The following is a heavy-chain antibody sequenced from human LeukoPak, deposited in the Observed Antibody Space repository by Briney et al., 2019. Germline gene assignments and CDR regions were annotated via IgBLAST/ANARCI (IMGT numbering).Heavy chain of an antibody. V-gene: IGHV4-39*07. Sequence: PSETLSLTCPVSGGSISSRSYYWGWIRQPPGKGLEWIGSIYYSGSTYYNPSLKSRVTISVDKSKNQFSLKLSSVTAADTAVYYCARDAPLWVVAADFDYWGQGTLVTVSS. CDR1: GGSISSRSYY. CDR2: IYYSGST. J-gene: IGHJ4*02. CDR3: ARDAPLWVVAADFDY. D-gene: IGHD2-15*01.